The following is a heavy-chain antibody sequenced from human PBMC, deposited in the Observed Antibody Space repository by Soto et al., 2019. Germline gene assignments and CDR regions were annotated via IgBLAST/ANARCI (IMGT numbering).Heavy chain of an antibody. CDR3: ARAGYQLLYAFDI. V-gene: IGHV4-59*01. CDR1: GGSISSYY. Sequence: SETLSLTCTVSGGSISSYYWSWIRQPPGKGLEWIGYIYYSGSTNYNPSLKSRVTISVDTSKNQFSLKLSSVTAADTAVYYCARAGYQLLYAFDIWGQGTMVTVSS. CDR2: IYYSGST. D-gene: IGHD2-2*01. J-gene: IGHJ3*02.